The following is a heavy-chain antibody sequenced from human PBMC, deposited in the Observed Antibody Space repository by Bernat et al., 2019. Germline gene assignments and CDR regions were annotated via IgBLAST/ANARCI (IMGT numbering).Heavy chain of an antibody. V-gene: IGHV1-18*01. J-gene: IGHJ6*03. Sequence: QVQLVQSGAEVKKPGASVKVSCKASGYTFTSYGISWVRQAPGQGLEWMGWISAYNGNTNYAQKLQGRVTMTTDTSTSTAYMELRSLRSDDTAVYYCARDQGYYDFWSGCLQAYYYYYMDVWGKGTTVTVSS. CDR3: ARDQGYYDFWSGCLQAYYYYYMDV. D-gene: IGHD3-3*01. CDR2: ISAYNGNT. CDR1: GYTFTSYG.